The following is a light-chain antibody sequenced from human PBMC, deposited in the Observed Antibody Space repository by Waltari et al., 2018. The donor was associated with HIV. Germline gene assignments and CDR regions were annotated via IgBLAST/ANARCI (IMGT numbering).Light chain of an antibody. CDR2: GGS. Sequence: IQITQSPSALSASVGDTVTITCRASQKINRYLNWYQKKVGEPPKLLVYGGSSLQRGVPARFRGSGSGSEYILTISNLQSDDFATYFCQQSYGAPFTFGPGSTL. J-gene: IGKJ3*01. V-gene: IGKV1-39*01. CDR1: QKINRY. CDR3: QQSYGAPFT.